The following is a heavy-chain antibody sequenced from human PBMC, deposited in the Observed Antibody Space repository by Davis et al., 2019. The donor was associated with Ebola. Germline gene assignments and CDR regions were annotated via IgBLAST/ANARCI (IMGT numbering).Heavy chain of an antibody. CDR3: AREEGSSRWQNNWFDY. V-gene: IGHV3-30*03. D-gene: IGHD2-2*01. CDR1: GFTFNTYW. J-gene: IGHJ5*01. CDR2: ISYHGYNS. Sequence: GGSLRLSCVASGFTFNTYWMSWVRQAPGKGLDWVATISYHGYNSYYADSVRGRFIISRDDSKNTLYLQMNSLRVEDTAIYYCAREEGSSRWQNNWFDYWGQGSLVTVSS.